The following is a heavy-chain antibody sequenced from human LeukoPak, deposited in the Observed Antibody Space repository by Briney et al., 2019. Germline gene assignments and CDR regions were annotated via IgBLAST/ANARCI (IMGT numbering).Heavy chain of an antibody. J-gene: IGHJ4*02. CDR1: GFTFGTYW. Sequence: TGGSLRLSCGASGFTFGTYWMHWVRHAPGKGLVWVSGINSDGGTTTYADSVKGRFTISRDNAKNTLYLQMNSLRAEDTAVYYCARVAYYYDSSGYRGVNHNDYWGQGTLVTVSS. V-gene: IGHV3-74*01. CDR2: INSDGGTT. D-gene: IGHD3-22*01. CDR3: ARVAYYYDSSGYRGVNHNDY.